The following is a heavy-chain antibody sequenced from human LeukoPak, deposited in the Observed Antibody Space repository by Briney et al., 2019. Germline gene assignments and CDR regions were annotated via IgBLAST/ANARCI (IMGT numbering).Heavy chain of an antibody. J-gene: IGHJ5*02. V-gene: IGHV4-59*01. CDR1: GGSISSYY. CDR2: IYYSGST. D-gene: IGHD3-10*01. Sequence: TSETLSLTCIVSGGSISSYYWSWIRQPPGKGLEWIGYIYYSGSTNYNPSLKSRVTISVDTSKNQFSLKLSSVNAADTAVYYCAREFLWFGELFVYDWFDPWGQGTLVTVSS. CDR3: AREFLWFGELFVYDWFDP.